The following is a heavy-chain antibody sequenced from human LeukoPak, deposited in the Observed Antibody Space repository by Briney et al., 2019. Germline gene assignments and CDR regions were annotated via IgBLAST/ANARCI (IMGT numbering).Heavy chain of an antibody. Sequence: ASVKVSCKTSGYSFTDYYIHWVRQAPGQGLEWMGWINTKSGRTSSARKFQGRVTMTRDPSITTVYMDMAWLTSDDTAIYFCARADFIDAGPYLIGPWGQGTLVTVSS. CDR1: GYSFTDYY. CDR2: INTKSGRT. V-gene: IGHV1-2*02. D-gene: IGHD3-3*01. J-gene: IGHJ5*02. CDR3: ARADFIDAGPYLIGP.